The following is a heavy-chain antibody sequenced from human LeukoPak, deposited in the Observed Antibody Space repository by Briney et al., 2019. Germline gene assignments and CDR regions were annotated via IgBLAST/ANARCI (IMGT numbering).Heavy chain of an antibody. CDR3: ARGGRSITMVRGRAPTRMDV. Sequence: ASVKVSCKASGYTFTSYGISWVRQAPGQGLEWMGWISAYNGNTNYAQKLQGRVTMTTDTSTSTAYMELRSLRSDDTAVYYCARGGRSITMVRGRAPTRMDVWGKGTTVTVSS. J-gene: IGHJ6*04. V-gene: IGHV1-18*04. D-gene: IGHD3-10*01. CDR2: ISAYNGNT. CDR1: GYTFTSYG.